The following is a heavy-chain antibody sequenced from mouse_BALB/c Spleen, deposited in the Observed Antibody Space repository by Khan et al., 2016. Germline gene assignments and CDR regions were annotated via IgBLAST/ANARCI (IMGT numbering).Heavy chain of an antibody. J-gene: IGHJ4*01. CDR3: ARYDGNYYAMDY. V-gene: IGHV1-54*01. CDR1: GYAFTNYL. CDR2: INPGSGGT. D-gene: IGHD2-3*01. Sequence: QVQLQQSGAELVRPGTSVKVSCKASGYAFTNYLIEWVKQRPGQGLEWIGVINPGSGGTNYNEKFKGKATLTADKSSSTAYMQLSSLTSDDSAVYFGARYDGNYYAMDYWGQGTSVTGSS.